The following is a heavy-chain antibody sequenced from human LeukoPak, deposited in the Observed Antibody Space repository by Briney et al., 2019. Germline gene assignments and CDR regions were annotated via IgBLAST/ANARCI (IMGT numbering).Heavy chain of an antibody. CDR2: IGHDGREI. V-gene: IGHV3-30*02. CDR1: GFTFTSHG. CDR3: ARDLIGGWSCDH. Sequence: GGSLRLSCTVSGFTFTSHGMDWVPQARGRGLEWVAYIGHDGREIYYADSVKGRFTISRDNSKNTVHLQMNSLKVEDTAVYYCARDLIGGWSCDHWGQGTLVTVSS. J-gene: IGHJ4*02. D-gene: IGHD3-16*01.